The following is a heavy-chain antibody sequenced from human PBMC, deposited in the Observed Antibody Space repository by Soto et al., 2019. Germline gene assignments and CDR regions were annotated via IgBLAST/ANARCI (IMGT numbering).Heavy chain of an antibody. J-gene: IGHJ4*02. CDR1: GYTFTGYY. CDR3: VRGPGGYYYDSSCFYLY. CDR2: INPNSGGT. V-gene: IGHV1-2*04. Sequence: ASVKVSCKASGYTFTGYYMHWVRQAPGQGLEWKGWINPNSGGTNYAQKFQGWVTMTRDTSISTAYMELRRLRSDDTAFFFCVRGPGGYYYDSSCFYLYWGQGTLVTVSS. D-gene: IGHD3-22*01.